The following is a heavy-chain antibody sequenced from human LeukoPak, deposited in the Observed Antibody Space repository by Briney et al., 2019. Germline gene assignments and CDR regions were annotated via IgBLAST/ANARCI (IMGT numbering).Heavy chain of an antibody. CDR1: GVSISSSSYY. D-gene: IGHD6-19*01. J-gene: IGHJ4*02. CDR2: IYYSGST. V-gene: IGHV4-39*02. Sequence: SETLSLTCTVSGVSISSSSYYWGWIRQPPGKGLEWIGSIYYSGSTYYNPSLKSRVTISVDTSKNQFSLKLSSVTAADTAVYYCARDRGSSGWNYFDYWGQGTLVTVSS. CDR3: ARDRGSSGWNYFDY.